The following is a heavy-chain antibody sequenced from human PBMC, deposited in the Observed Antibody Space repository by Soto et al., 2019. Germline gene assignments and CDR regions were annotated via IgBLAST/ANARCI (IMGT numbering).Heavy chain of an antibody. V-gene: IGHV3-43*01. Sequence: ESGGVVVQPGGSLRLSCAASGFTFNDYHMHWVRQAPGKGLEWVSLITWDGETTRYIDSVKGRFTISRDNSKNSLFLQMNSLRTVDTAFYYCAKDIAGSIDHWGQGTLVTVSS. CDR1: GFTFNDYH. CDR3: AKDIAGSIDH. J-gene: IGHJ4*02. CDR2: ITWDGETT.